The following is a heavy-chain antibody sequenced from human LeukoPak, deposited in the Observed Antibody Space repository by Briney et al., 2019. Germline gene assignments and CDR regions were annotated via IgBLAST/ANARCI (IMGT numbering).Heavy chain of an antibody. D-gene: IGHD2-8*01. J-gene: IGHJ4*02. CDR1: GFSFSVYW. Sequence: PGGSLRLSRAASGFSFSVYWMSWVRQAPGKGLEWVADMSPDGSDKTYVDSVKGRLTISRDNAKQSLYLQMDSLTAEDTAVYYCVTSWCRQQRDYWGQGTLVTVSS. V-gene: IGHV3-7*01. CDR3: VTSWCRQQRDY. CDR2: MSPDGSDK.